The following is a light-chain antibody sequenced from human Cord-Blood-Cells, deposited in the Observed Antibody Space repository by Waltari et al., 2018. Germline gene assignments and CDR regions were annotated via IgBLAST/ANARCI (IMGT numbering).Light chain of an antibody. J-gene: IGLJ2*01. V-gene: IGLV3-21*01. CDR2: YDS. Sequence: SYVLTQPPSVSVAPGTTARITCGGNNIGSKSVHWYQQKPGQAPVLVIYYDSDRPSGIPERFSGSNSGNTATLTISRVEAGDGADYYCQVWDSSDHPEVVFGGGTKLTVL. CDR1: NIGSKS. CDR3: QVWDSSDHPEVV.